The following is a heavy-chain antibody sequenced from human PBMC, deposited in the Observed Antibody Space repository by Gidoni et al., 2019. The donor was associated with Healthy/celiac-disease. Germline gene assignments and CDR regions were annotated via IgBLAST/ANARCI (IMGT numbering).Heavy chain of an antibody. J-gene: IGHJ4*02. Sequence: EVQLVESGGGLVQPGGSLRLYCAASGFPFSSSSMNWVRQAPGKGLEWVSNISSSSITRYYADSVKGRFTISRDNAKNSLYLQMNSLRDEDTAVYYCASDFWSGYYTFDYWGQGTLVTVSS. CDR3: ASDFWSGYYTFDY. V-gene: IGHV3-48*02. D-gene: IGHD3-3*01. CDR2: ISSSSITR. CDR1: GFPFSSSS.